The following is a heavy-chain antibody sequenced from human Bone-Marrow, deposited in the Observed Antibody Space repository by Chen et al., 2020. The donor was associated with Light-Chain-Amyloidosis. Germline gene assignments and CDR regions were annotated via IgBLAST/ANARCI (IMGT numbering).Heavy chain of an antibody. CDR2: IYYSGST. Sequence: QVQLQESGPGLVKPSETLSLTCTVSGGSISSYYWSWIRQPPGKGLEWIGYIYYSGSTNYNPSLKGRVTISVDTSKNQFSLKLSSVTAADTAVYYCARTQDDYVWGSYRFDYWGQGTLVTVSS. CDR3: ARTQDDYVWGSYRFDY. CDR1: GGSISSYY. V-gene: IGHV4-59*01. D-gene: IGHD3-16*02. J-gene: IGHJ4*02.